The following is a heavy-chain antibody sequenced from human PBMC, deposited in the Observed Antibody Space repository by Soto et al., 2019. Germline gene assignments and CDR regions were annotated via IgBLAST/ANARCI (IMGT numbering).Heavy chain of an antibody. Sequence: EVQLVESGGGLVQPGGSLRLSCAASGFTFSSYAMHWVRQAPGKGLEYVSAISSNGGSTYYANSVKGRFTISRDNSKNTLYIQMGSLRAEDMAVYYCARVLSRSWYSDYWGQGTLVTVSS. V-gene: IGHV3-64*01. CDR2: ISSNGGST. J-gene: IGHJ4*02. D-gene: IGHD6-13*01. CDR3: ARVLSRSWYSDY. CDR1: GFTFSSYA.